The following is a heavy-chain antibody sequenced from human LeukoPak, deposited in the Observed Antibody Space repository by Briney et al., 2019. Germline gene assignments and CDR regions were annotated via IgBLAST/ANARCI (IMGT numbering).Heavy chain of an antibody. CDR1: GFTFNSYW. CDR3: AKAGSSWYEY. V-gene: IGHV3-7*01. D-gene: IGHD6-13*01. J-gene: IGHJ4*02. Sequence: PGGSLRLSCAASGFTFNSYWMSWVRQAPGKGLEWVANIKQDGSEKYYVDSLKGRFTISRDNAKNSLYLQMNSLRAEDTAVYYCAKAGSSWYEYWGQGTLVTVSS. CDR2: IKQDGSEK.